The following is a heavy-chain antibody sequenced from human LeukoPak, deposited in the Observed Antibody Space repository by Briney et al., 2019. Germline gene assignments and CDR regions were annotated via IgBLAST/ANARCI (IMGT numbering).Heavy chain of an antibody. CDR2: IRYDGSNK. CDR1: GFTFSSYG. Sequence: GGSLRLSCAASGFTFSSYGMHWVRPAPGKGLEWVAFIRYDGSNKYYADSVKGRFTISRDNSKNTLYLQMNSLRAEDTAVYYCAKDKGYDSSGVDYWGQGTLVTVSS. CDR3: AKDKGYDSSGVDY. V-gene: IGHV3-30*02. J-gene: IGHJ4*02. D-gene: IGHD3-22*01.